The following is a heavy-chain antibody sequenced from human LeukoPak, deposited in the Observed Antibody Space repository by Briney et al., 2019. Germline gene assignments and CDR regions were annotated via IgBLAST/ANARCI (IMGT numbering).Heavy chain of an antibody. CDR3: ARDRGGDGSFDY. CDR2: INHSGST. J-gene: IGHJ4*02. Sequence: SETLSLTCAVYGGSFSGYYWSWIRQPPGKGLEWIGEINHSGSTNYNPSLKSRVTISVDTSKNQFSLKLSSVTAADTAVYYCARDRGGDGSFDYWGQGTLVTVSS. D-gene: IGHD2-21*02. CDR1: GGSFSGYY. V-gene: IGHV4-34*01.